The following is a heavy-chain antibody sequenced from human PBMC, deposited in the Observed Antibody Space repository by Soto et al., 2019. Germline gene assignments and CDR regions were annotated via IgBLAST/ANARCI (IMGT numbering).Heavy chain of an antibody. J-gene: IGHJ6*02. D-gene: IGHD3-10*01. CDR3: AKDPSYGSGSYYYYYYGMDV. V-gene: IGHV3-23*01. CDR2: ISGSGGST. CDR1: GFTFSSYA. Sequence: EVQVLESGGGLVQPGGSLRLSCAASGFTFSSYAMSWVRQAPGKELEWVSAISGSGGSTYHADSVRGRFTISRDNSKNTLYLQMNSLRAEDTAVYYCAKDPSYGSGSYYYYYYGMDVWGQGTTVTVSS.